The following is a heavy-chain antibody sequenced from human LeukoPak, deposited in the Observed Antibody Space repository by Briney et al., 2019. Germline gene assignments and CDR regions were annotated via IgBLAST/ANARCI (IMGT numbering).Heavy chain of an antibody. V-gene: IGHV1-69*05. D-gene: IGHD5-18*01. CDR2: IIPIFGTA. CDR3: ARVDTAMAGGAFDI. CDR1: GGTFSSYA. Sequence: ASVKVSCKASGGTFSSYAISWVRQAPGQGLEWMGGIIPIFGTANYAQKFQGRVTITTDESTSTAYMELSSLRSEDTAVYYCARVDTAMAGGAFDIWGQGTMVNVSS. J-gene: IGHJ3*02.